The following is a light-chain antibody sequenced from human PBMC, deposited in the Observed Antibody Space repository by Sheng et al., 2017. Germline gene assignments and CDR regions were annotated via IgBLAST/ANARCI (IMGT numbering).Light chain of an antibody. CDR3: QESNSFPYT. J-gene: IGKJ2*01. CDR2: AAS. Sequence: DIQMTQSPSTLSASVGDRVTITCRASQSMGTCLAWYQQKPGKAPKLLIYAASNLQSGVPSRFSASGSGTDFTLTIINLQPEDFATYCCQESNSFPYTFGQGTKLEI. V-gene: IGKV1-12*01. CDR1: QSMGTC.